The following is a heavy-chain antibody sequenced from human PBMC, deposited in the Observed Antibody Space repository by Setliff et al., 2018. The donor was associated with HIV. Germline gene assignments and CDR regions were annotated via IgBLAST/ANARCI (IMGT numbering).Heavy chain of an antibody. CDR1: GFTFTSYA. Sequence: GGSLRLSCAASGFTFTSYAMNWVRQAPGKGLEWVSGISGSGGGTYYADSVKGRFTISRDNSQNALYLQTDSLRPEDTATYYCVRDPIEGYPDYFDYWGQGTLVTVSS. CDR3: VRDPIEGYPDYFDY. D-gene: IGHD1-26*01. V-gene: IGHV3-23*01. CDR2: ISGSGGGT. J-gene: IGHJ4*02.